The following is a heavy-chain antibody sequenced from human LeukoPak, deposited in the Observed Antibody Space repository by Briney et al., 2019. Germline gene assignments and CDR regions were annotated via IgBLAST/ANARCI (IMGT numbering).Heavy chain of an antibody. CDR3: AKDRSSDFDSSGYSSVGDY. D-gene: IGHD3-22*01. J-gene: IGHJ4*02. Sequence: SGGSLRLSCAASGFTFSGYSMSWVRQAPGKGLEWVSVISAGGGSAYYADSVRGRFTISRDNSENTLDLQMNSLRAEDTAIYYCAKDRSSDFDSSGYSSVGDYWGQGTLVTVSS. CDR1: GFTFSGYS. CDR2: ISAGGGSA. V-gene: IGHV3-23*01.